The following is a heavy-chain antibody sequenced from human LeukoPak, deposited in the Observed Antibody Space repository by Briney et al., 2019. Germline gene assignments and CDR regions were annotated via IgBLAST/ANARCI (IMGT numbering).Heavy chain of an antibody. Sequence: GASVKVSCKASGYTFTSYGISWVRQAAGQGLEWMGWISAYNGNTNYAQKLQGRVTMTTDTSTSTAYMELRSLRSDDTAVYYCAQSYYYDSSGSFDYWGQGTLVTVSS. V-gene: IGHV1-18*01. CDR3: AQSYYYDSSGSFDY. CDR2: ISAYNGNT. D-gene: IGHD3-22*01. J-gene: IGHJ4*02. CDR1: GYTFTSYG.